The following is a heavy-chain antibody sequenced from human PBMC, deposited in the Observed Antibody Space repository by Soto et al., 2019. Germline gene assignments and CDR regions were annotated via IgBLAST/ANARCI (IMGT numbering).Heavy chain of an antibody. V-gene: IGHV3-21*01. CDR1: GFTFSSYS. CDR3: ARSLWNNRDYFDY. D-gene: IGHD5-18*01. Sequence: EVQLVESGGGLVKPGGSLRLSCAASGFTFSSYSMSWVRQAPGKGLEWVSSISSSSSSLYYADSVKGQFTISRDNAKNALCLQMNSLRAEDTAVYYCARSLWNNRDYFDYWGQGTLVTVSS. J-gene: IGHJ4*02. CDR2: ISSSSSSL.